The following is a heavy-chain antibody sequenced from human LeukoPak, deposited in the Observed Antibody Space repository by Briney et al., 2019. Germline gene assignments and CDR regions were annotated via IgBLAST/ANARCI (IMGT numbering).Heavy chain of an antibody. CDR2: ISETSRKT. J-gene: IGHJ4*02. V-gene: IGHV3-23*01. Sequence: GGSLRLSCAASGFTFNIYAMSWVRQAPGKGLEWVSAISETSRKTYYADSVKGRFTISRDNSKNTLYLQMNGLRVEDTAFYYCAKDNRRHYTSGPNPDSLHWGQGALVTVSS. CDR1: GFTFNIYA. D-gene: IGHD6-19*01. CDR3: AKDNRRHYTSGPNPDSLH.